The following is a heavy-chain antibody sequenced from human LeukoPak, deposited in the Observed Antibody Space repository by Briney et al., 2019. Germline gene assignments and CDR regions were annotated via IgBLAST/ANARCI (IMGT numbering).Heavy chain of an antibody. CDR2: IKTKSDGGTT. J-gene: IGHJ4*02. V-gene: IGHV3-15*01. CDR3: ATYMVRGADPRY. Sequence: AGGSLRLSCAASGFTYNNAWMTWVRQAPRKGLEWVARIKTKSDGGTTDYAAAVKGRFTISRDDSKNTLSLRTNSLKTEDTAVYYCATYMVRGADPRYWGQGTLVTVSS. CDR1: GFTYNNAW. D-gene: IGHD3-10*01.